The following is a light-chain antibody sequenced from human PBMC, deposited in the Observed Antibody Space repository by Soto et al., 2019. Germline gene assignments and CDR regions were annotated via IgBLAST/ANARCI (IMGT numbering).Light chain of an antibody. CDR2: DVT. Sequence: QSALTQPASVSGTPGQSITISCTGTSSDIGGYNYVSWYQQHPGKAPKLIIHDVTNRPSGVSDRFFGSKSGNTASLTISGLQAEDEADYYCSSYRASSTTHYVFGTGTKVTVL. CDR1: SSDIGGYNY. CDR3: SSYRASSTTHYV. V-gene: IGLV2-14*03. J-gene: IGLJ1*01.